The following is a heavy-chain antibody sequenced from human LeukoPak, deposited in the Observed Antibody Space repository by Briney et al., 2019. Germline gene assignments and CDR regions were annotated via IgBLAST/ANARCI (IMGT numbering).Heavy chain of an antibody. Sequence: PSETLSLXCAVSGDXVSSFXXXXXXXLPGXXXEWIGCLSYTGXXXXKPSLASRVXXXLDTSKNQGFILKLRSVTAADTAVYYCTEGYLEPFDHWGQGILVAVSS. D-gene: IGHD1-1*01. V-gene: IGHV4-59*02. J-gene: IGHJ4*02. CDR3: TEGYLEPFDH. CDR2: LSYTGXX. CDR1: GDXVSSFX.